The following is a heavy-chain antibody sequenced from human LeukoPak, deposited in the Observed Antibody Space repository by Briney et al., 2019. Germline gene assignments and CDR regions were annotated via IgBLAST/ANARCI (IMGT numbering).Heavy chain of an antibody. CDR3: AGEGSGPYGDYAHTTLQFKKYSGSMPV. V-gene: IGHV4-59*01. CDR1: GRSITSYY. J-gene: IGHJ6*03. D-gene: IGHD4-17*01. CDR2: IYYSGSN. Sequence: SETLSLTCTVSGRSITSYYMNWVRQPPGKGLEWIGYIYYSGSNNYHPSLKSRVTISVDTSTKQFSLKLSCVNASEEAAIYCAGEGSGPYGDYAHTTLQFKKYSGSMPVWSKGTSVTV.